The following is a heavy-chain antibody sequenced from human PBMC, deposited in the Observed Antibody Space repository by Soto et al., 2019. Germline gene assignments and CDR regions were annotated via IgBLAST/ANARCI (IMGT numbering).Heavy chain of an antibody. CDR2: ISSSGSTI. D-gene: IGHD2-15*01. Sequence: GGSLRLSCAASGFTFSSYEMNWVRQAPGKGLEWVSYISSSGSTIYYADSVKGRFTISRDNAKNPLYLQMNSLRAEDTAVYYCARGKFKYCSGGSCYYHWGQGTLVTVSS. J-gene: IGHJ5*02. V-gene: IGHV3-48*03. CDR1: GFTFSSYE. CDR3: ARGKFKYCSGGSCYYH.